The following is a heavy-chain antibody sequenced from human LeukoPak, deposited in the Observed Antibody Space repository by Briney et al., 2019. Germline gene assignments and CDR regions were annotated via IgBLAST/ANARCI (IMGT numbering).Heavy chain of an antibody. J-gene: IGHJ4*02. D-gene: IGHD6-19*01. Sequence: GGSLRLSCVASGFSFSDYTMNWFRQVPGEGLEWLSSIESASNYIYYADSVKGRFTISRDNAKNSLFLQMDSLTAEDTAVYYCAREATSGWFYLDHRGQGTLVAV. CDR2: IESASNYI. CDR1: GFSFSDYT. CDR3: AREATSGWFYLDH. V-gene: IGHV3-21*01.